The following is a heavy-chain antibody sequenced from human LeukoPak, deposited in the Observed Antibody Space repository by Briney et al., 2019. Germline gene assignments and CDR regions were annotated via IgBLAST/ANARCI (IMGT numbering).Heavy chain of an antibody. V-gene: IGHV3-23*01. J-gene: IGHJ4*02. CDR2: ITNSGDRT. CDR3: VKEGVNPHFDH. CDR1: GFIFGDYA. Sequence: GSLRLSCVASGFIFGDYAMGWVRQAPGKGLEWVSAITNSGDRTYYARSVKGRFTISRDNSKNTLYLQMNSPRVEDTAIYYCVKEGVNPHFDHWGQGTLVTVSS. D-gene: IGHD3-10*01.